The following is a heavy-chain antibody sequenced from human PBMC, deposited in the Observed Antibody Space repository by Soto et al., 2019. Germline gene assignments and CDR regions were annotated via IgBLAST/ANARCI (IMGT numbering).Heavy chain of an antibody. J-gene: IGHJ6*02. CDR3: AKSRRAAAGGHYGMDS. D-gene: IGHD6-13*01. CDR2: ISYDGSNK. CDR1: GFTFSSYG. V-gene: IGHV3-30*18. Sequence: GGSLRLSCAASGFTFSSYGMHWVRQAPGKGLEWVAVISYDGSNKYYADSVKGRFTISRDNSKNTLYLQMNSLRAEDTAVYYCAKSRRAAAGGHYGMDSWRQAPPVTVSS.